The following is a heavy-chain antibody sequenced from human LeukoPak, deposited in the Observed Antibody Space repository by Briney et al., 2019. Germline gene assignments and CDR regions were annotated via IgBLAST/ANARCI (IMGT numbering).Heavy chain of an antibody. CDR3: ARASLGDSYSY. CDR2: IYSGGNT. J-gene: IGHJ4*02. CDR1: GFTVSSNY. V-gene: IGHV3-53*01. Sequence: PGGSLRLSCAASGFTVSSNYMSWVRQAPGKGLEWVSIIYSGGNTYYADSVKGRFTISRDNSKNTLYHQMNSLRAEDTAVYYCARASLGDSYSYWGQGTLVTVSS. D-gene: IGHD2-21*02.